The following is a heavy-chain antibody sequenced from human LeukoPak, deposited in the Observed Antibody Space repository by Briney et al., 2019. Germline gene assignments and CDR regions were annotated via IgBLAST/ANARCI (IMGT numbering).Heavy chain of an antibody. Sequence: GGSLRLSRAASAFTFSSYSMNWVRQAPGKGLEWVSSISSSSSYIYYADSVKGRFTISIGNAKNSLHLPPNKPRAEDTAVYCCARDPRGYNWNDVSDAFDIWGQGTMVTVSS. CDR3: ARDPRGYNWNDVSDAFDI. D-gene: IGHD1-20*01. V-gene: IGHV3-21*01. CDR2: ISSSSSYI. J-gene: IGHJ3*02. CDR1: AFTFSSYS.